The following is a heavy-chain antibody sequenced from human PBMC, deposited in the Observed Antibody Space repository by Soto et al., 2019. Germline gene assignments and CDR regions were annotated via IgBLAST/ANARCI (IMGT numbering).Heavy chain of an antibody. CDR3: ARESGDWPLNWFDP. J-gene: IGHJ5*02. CDR2: ITSDGKSK. D-gene: IGHD2-21*02. CDR1: GFNFTNHW. Sequence: VHLVVSGGGLVQPGGSLRLSCAASGFNFTNHWMHWVRQGPGKGLVWVSRITSDGKSKAYAESVKGRFAISRDNAKNTVYLQMNGLTVEDTAVYYCARESGDWPLNWFDPWGQGTLVTVSS. V-gene: IGHV3-74*01.